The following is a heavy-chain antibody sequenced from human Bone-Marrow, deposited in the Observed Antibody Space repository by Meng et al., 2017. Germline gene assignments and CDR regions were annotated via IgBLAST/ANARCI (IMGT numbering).Heavy chain of an antibody. Sequence: GQLVESGGGLVKPGGSLSLSCAASGFTFSSYAMHWVRQAPGKGLEWVAVISYDGSNKYYADSVKGRFTISRDNSKNTLYLQMNSLRAEDTAVYYCARDRAAAGIYDYWGQGTLVTVSS. V-gene: IGHV3-30*01. CDR2: ISYDGSNK. CDR3: ARDRAAAGIYDY. CDR1: GFTFSSYA. J-gene: IGHJ4*02. D-gene: IGHD6-13*01.